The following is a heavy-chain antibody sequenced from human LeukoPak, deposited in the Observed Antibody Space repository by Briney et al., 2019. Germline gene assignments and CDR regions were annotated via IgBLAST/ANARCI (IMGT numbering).Heavy chain of an antibody. J-gene: IGHJ4*02. CDR3: ATGSRNLDH. V-gene: IGHV3-53*01. CDR1: GFTFSSYW. CDR2: IYSGSST. D-gene: IGHD1-1*01. Sequence: GGSLRLSCAASGFTFSSYWMQWVRQAPGKGLEWVSVIYSGSSTYYADSVKGRFTISRDNSKNTLYLQMNSLRAEDTAVYYCATGSRNLDHWGQGTLVTVSS.